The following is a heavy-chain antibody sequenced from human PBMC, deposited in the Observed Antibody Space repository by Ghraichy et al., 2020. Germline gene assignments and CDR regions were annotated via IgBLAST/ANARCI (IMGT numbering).Heavy chain of an antibody. D-gene: IGHD7-27*01. V-gene: IGHV4-34*01. CDR2: INNSETS. J-gene: IGHJ3*01. Sequence: SETLSLTCAVYGGSFNGFYWTWIRQPPGKGLEWIGEINNSETSDYNPSLRGRVTMSVDTSKNQFSLKLQSVTAADTAVYYCARHSTVDFALDVWGPGTMVSVSS. CDR3: ARHSTVDFALDV. CDR1: GGSFNGFY.